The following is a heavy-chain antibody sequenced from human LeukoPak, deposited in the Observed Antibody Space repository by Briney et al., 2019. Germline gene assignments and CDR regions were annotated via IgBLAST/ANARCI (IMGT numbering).Heavy chain of an antibody. CDR1: GGSFSGYY. CDR2: INHSGST. Sequence: PSETLSLTCAVYGGSFSGYYWSWIRQPPGKGLEWIGEINHSGSTNYNPSLKSRVTISVDTSKNQFSLKLSSVTAADTAVYYCARTRRGYSYGFDYYYMDVWGKGTTVTVSS. CDR3: ARTRRGYSYGFDYYYMDV. V-gene: IGHV4-34*01. J-gene: IGHJ6*03. D-gene: IGHD5-18*01.